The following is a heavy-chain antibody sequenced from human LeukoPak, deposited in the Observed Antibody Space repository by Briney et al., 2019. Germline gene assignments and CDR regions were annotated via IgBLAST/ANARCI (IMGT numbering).Heavy chain of an antibody. D-gene: IGHD3-22*01. CDR1: GGPINSVCNT. J-gene: IGHJ5*02. CDR2: IYTSGST. Sequence: KASETLSLTGTFSGGPINSVCNTGTWIRQPAGKGLEWIGRIYTSGSTNYNPSLKSRVTISVDTSKNQFSLTMSSVTAADTAVYYCAARVCYVSSGYFWFDHWGQGTLVTVSS. CDR3: AARVCYVSSGYFWFDH. V-gene: IGHV4-61*02.